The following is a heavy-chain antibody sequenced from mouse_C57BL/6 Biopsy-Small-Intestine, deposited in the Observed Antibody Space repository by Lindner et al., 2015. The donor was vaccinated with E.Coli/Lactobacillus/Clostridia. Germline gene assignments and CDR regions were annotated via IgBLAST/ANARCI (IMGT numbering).Heavy chain of an antibody. V-gene: IGHV1-47*01. D-gene: IGHD3-2*02. CDR3: SRGSSGYYAMDY. Sequence: VQLQESGAEVVKPGASVKMSCKASGYTFTTYPIEWMKQNHGKSLEWIGNFHPYNDDTKYNEKFKGKATLTVEKSSSTVYLELSRLTSDDSAVYYCSRGSSGYYAMDYWGQGTSVTVSS. CDR1: GYTFTTYP. J-gene: IGHJ4*01. CDR2: FHPYNDDT.